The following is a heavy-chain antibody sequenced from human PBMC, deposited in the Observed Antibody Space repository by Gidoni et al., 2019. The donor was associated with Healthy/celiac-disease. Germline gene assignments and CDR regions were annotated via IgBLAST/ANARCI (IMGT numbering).Heavy chain of an antibody. Sequence: VKPVQSGAEVKKPGPSVKVSCKASGYTFTSDDIPWVRQATGQGLGGMGWRNPNSVSTVTAQKFQGRVTMTRNTSISTASMELSSLGYVDTAVYYCAGVPPPRNFYDFCGGYYTEFWFDPWGQGTLVTVSS. CDR3: AGVPPPRNFYDFCGGYYTEFWFDP. CDR2: RNPNSVST. V-gene: IGHV1-8*01. J-gene: IGHJ5*02. D-gene: IGHD3-3*01. CDR1: GYTFTSDD.